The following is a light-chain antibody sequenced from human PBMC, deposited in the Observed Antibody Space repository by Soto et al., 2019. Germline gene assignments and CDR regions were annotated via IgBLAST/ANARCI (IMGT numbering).Light chain of an antibody. V-gene: IGKV3-11*01. CDR1: QSVNNY. CDR2: VPS. Sequence: EMVLTQSPATLSLSPGERATLACRASQSVNNYLAWYQQKPGQAPRLLIYVPSTRAPGIPARFSGRGSGTDFTLTISSLEREDFAVYYCQQRINWPLTFGGGTKVDIK. CDR3: QQRINWPLT. J-gene: IGKJ4*01.